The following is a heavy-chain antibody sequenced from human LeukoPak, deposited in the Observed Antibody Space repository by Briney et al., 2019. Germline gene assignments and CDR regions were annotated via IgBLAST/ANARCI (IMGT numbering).Heavy chain of an antibody. J-gene: IGHJ4*02. Sequence: ASVKVSCKASGYTFTSYAMNWVRQAPGQGLEWMGWINTNTGNPTYAQGFTGRFVFSLDTSVSTAYLQISSLKAEDTAVYYCARVLGSFIGEMVPRLGYWGQGTLVTVSS. CDR2: INTNTGNP. CDR3: ARVLGSFIGEMVPRLGY. D-gene: IGHD5-24*01. V-gene: IGHV7-4-1*02. CDR1: GYTFTSYA.